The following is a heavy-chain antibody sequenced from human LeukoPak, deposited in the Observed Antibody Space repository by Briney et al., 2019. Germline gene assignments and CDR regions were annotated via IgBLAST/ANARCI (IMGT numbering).Heavy chain of an antibody. CDR2: IYYSGST. CDR1: GGSISSINYY. CDR3: AMGAYGDYLY. J-gene: IGHJ4*02. D-gene: IGHD4-17*01. Sequence: SETLSLTCTVSGGSISSINYYWGWIRQPPGKGLEWIGSIYYSGSTYYNPSLKSRFTISVDTSKNQFSLKLSSVTAADTAVYYCAMGAYGDYLYWGQGTLVTVSS. V-gene: IGHV4-39*07.